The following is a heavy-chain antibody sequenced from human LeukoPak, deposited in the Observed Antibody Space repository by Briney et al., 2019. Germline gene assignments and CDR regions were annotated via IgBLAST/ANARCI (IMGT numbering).Heavy chain of an antibody. Sequence: SETLSLTCTVSGGSMSSGTYYWSWIRQPAGKGLEWIGRIYTSGSTNYNPSLKSRVTISVDTSKNQFSLKLSSVTAADTAVYYCARESLEWPFDYWGQGTLVTVSS. CDR3: ARESLEWPFDY. J-gene: IGHJ4*02. D-gene: IGHD3-3*01. CDR1: GGSMSSGTYY. V-gene: IGHV4-61*02. CDR2: IYTSGST.